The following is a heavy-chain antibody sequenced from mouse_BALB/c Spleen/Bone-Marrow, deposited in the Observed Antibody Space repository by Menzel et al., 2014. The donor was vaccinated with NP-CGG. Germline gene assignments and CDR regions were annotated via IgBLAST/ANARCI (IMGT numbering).Heavy chain of an antibody. J-gene: IGHJ4*01. CDR3: ARALYDYDDLYCAMDY. D-gene: IGHD2-4*01. Sequence: VMLVESGPGLVAPSQSLSITCTVSGFSLTGYGVNWVRQPPGEGLEWLGMIWGDGSTDYNSALKSRLSISKDNSKSQVFLKMNSLQTDDTARYYCARALYDYDDLYCAMDYWGQGTSVTVSS. V-gene: IGHV2-6-7*01. CDR2: IWGDGST. CDR1: GFSLTGYG.